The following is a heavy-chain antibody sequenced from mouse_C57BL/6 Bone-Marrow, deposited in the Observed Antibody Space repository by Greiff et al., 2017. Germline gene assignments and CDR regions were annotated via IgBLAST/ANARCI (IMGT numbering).Heavy chain of an antibody. V-gene: IGHV3-6*01. CDR1: GYSITSGYY. D-gene: IGHD2-4*01. CDR2: ISYDGSN. J-gene: IGHJ4*01. CDR3: ASGYYDYGGYAMDY. Sequence: ESGPGLVKPSQSLSLTCSVTGYSITSGYYWNWIRQFPGNKLEWMGYISYDGSNNYNPSLKNRISITRDTSKNQFFLKLNSVTMKDADTEYCASGYYDYGGYAMDYWGQGTSVTVSS.